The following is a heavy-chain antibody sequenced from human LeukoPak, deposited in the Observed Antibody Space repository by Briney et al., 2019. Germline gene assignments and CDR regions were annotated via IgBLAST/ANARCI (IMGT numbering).Heavy chain of an antibody. Sequence: PGGSLRLSCAAYGFTFSSYDMHWVRHATGKGVEWVSAIGTAGDTYYPGSVKGRFTISRENAKNSLYLQMNSLGAGDTAVYYCARGGSSGYYYFDYWGQGTLVTVSS. CDR3: ARGGSSGYYYFDY. V-gene: IGHV3-13*04. CDR1: GFTFSSYD. J-gene: IGHJ4*02. D-gene: IGHD3-22*01. CDR2: IGTAGDT.